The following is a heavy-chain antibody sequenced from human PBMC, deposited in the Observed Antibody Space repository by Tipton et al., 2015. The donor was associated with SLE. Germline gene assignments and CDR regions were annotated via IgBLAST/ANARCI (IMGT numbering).Heavy chain of an antibody. CDR3: ARDYCSSTSCPLSY. V-gene: IGHV3-23*01. D-gene: IGHD2-2*01. CDR2: ISGSGGST. J-gene: IGHJ4*02. Sequence: SLRLSCAASGFTFSSSSMSWVRQAPGKGLEWVSAISGSGGSTYYADSVKGRFTISRDNSKNTLYLQMNSLRAEDTAVYYCARDYCSSTSCPLSYWGQGTLVTVSS. CDR1: GFTFSSSS.